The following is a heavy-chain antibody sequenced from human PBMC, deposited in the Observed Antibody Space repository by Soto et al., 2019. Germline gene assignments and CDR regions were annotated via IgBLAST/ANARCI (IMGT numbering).Heavy chain of an antibody. D-gene: IGHD6-13*01. V-gene: IGHV3-23*01. CDR3: AKDSGERGGYSNPGGY. J-gene: IGHJ4*02. CDR2: ISGSGGAT. Sequence: QPGGSLRLSCAASGFTFTSFAVSWVRQAPGKGLEWVSAISGSGGATYYADSVKGRFTVSRDNSRNTVYLQVDSLRVEDTAVYYCAKDSGERGGYSNPGGYWGQGTLVTVSS. CDR1: GFTFTSFA.